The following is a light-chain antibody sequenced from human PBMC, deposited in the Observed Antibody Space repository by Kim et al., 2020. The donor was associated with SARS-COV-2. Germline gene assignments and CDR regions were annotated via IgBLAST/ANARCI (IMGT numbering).Light chain of an antibody. CDR1: QDIGHD. CDR3: LQLNAYPLT. V-gene: IGKV1-17*01. CDR2: GVS. Sequence: SASVGDRVTITCRASQDIGHDLGWYQQKPGKAPKRLIYGVSSSQSGAPSRFSGSGSGTEFSLTISSLQPEDFATYYCLQLNAYPLTFGGGTKLEI. J-gene: IGKJ4*01.